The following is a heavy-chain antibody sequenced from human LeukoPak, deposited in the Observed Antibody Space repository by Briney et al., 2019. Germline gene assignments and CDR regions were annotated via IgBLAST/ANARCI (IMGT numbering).Heavy chain of an antibody. CDR1: GFSFGTYA. CDR2: ISGSGGNT. J-gene: IGHJ4*02. V-gene: IGHV3-23*01. D-gene: IGHD2-21*01. Sequence: GGPLRLSCAASGFSFGTYAMTWVRQAPGEGLECVATISGSGGNTYYTDSVKGRFTISRDNSVHTLFLQMSSLRAEDTALYYCTKGGVVSGFDYWGRGVLVTVSS. CDR3: TKGGVVSGFDY.